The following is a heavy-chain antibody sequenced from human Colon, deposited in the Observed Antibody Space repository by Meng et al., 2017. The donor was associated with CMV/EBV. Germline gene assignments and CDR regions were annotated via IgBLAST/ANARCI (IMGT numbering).Heavy chain of an antibody. D-gene: IGHD2-15*01. CDR2: INPSGGGT. J-gene: IGHJ4*02. V-gene: IGHV1-46*01. Sequence: KAPGYTLTPYYIHWVRQAPGQGLEWMGTINPSGGGTSHAQKFQGRVTMTRDTSTSTIYMELSSLTSEDTAMYYCARGLCSGDRCPLDSWGQGTLVTVSS. CDR3: ARGLCSGDRCPLDS. CDR1: GYTLTPYY.